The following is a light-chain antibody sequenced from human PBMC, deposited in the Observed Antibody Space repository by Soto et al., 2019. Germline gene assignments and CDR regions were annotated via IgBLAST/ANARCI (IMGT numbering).Light chain of an antibody. CDR3: CSYTSSTNYV. J-gene: IGLJ1*01. Sequence: QSVLTQPASVSGSPVQSITISCTGTTSDVSIYNYVSWYQQHPGKAPKLMIYGVSNRPSGVSNRFSGAKSGHTASLTISGLQVEDEADYYCCSYTSSTNYVFGPGTKVTV. CDR1: TSDVSIYNY. CDR2: GVS. V-gene: IGLV2-14*01.